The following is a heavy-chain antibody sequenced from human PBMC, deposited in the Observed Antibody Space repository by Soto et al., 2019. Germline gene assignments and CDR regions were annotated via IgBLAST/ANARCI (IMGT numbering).Heavy chain of an antibody. CDR3: ARQLGYCSGGSCYFDY. J-gene: IGHJ4*02. Sequence: PGASLKISCKGSGYSFTSYWIGWVRQLPGKGLEWTGIIYPGDADTRYSPSFQGQVTISADKSISTAYLQWSSLKASDTAMYYCARQLGYCSGGSCYFDYWGQGTLVTVSS. CDR1: GYSFTSYW. V-gene: IGHV5-51*01. CDR2: IYPGDADT. D-gene: IGHD2-15*01.